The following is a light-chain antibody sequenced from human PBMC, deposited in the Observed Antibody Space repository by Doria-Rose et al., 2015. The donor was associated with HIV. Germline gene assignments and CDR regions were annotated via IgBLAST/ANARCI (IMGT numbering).Light chain of an antibody. CDR1: QSLLYTSKNY. CDR2: WAS. CDR3: QQYYDTPS. Sequence: DIQVTQSPESLGMSLGERATLNCKSNQSLLYTSKNYLAWYQQKPGQPPKLLIYWASTRQSGVPARFSGSGSGTGFTLTISSLEAEDVAVYYCQQYYDTPSFGPGTTVDIK. V-gene: IGKV4-1*01. J-gene: IGKJ3*01.